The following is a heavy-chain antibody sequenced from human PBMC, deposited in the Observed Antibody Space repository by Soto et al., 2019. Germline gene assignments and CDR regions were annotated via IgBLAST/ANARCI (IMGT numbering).Heavy chain of an antibody. J-gene: IGHJ6*02. V-gene: IGHV4-39*01. CDR2: IYYSGST. D-gene: IGHD3-10*01. CDR1: GGSISSSIYY. Sequence: PSETLSLTCTVSGGSISSSIYYWVWILQPPGKVREWIGSIYYSGSTYYNPSLKSRVTISVDTSKNQFSLKLSSVTAADTAVYYCARHVIGLLWFGELSHGMDVWGQGTTVTGSS. CDR3: ARHVIGLLWFGELSHGMDV.